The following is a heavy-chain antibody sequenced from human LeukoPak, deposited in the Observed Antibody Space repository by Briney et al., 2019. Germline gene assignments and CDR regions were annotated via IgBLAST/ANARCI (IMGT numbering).Heavy chain of an antibody. V-gene: IGHV3-23*01. CDR2: ISGSGGST. CDR1: GFTLSNFP. Sequence: PGGSLRLSCAASGFTLSNFPMSWVRQAPGKGLEWVSGISGSGGSTYYADSVKGRFTISRDSFKNTLYLQMNSLRAEDTAVYYCAKMPLGYCSGGSCYVVWFDPWGQGTQVTVSS. D-gene: IGHD2-15*01. CDR3: AKMPLGYCSGGSCYVVWFDP. J-gene: IGHJ5*02.